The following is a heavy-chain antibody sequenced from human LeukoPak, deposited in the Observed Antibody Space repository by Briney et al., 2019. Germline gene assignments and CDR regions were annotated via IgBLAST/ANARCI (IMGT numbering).Heavy chain of an antibody. CDR1: GFTFDAYL. V-gene: IGHV3-7*01. CDR3: ARRAYDYGDFFDY. Sequence: GGSLRLSCAVSGFTFDAYLMTWVRPAPGRGLEWVANVNQDGTEQYYVDSVRGRFTISRDNAKNSLYLQMNSLRDEDTALYYCARRAYDYGDFFDYWGQGTLVTVSS. D-gene: IGHD4-17*01. J-gene: IGHJ4*02. CDR2: VNQDGTEQ.